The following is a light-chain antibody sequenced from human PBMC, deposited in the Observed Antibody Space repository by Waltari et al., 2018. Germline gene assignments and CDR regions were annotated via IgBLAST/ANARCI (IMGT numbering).Light chain of an antibody. V-gene: IGLV1-44*01. J-gene: IGLJ1*01. CDR3: AAWDDSRGYV. Sequence: QSVLTQPPSASGTPGQRVTISCSGSSSNIGSNTVSWYQQLPDTAPKLLIYLNAQRPTGVPDRCSGSESGTPASLAISGPQSEDEADYYCAAWDDSRGYVFGTGTKVTVL. CDR1: SSNIGSNT. CDR2: LNA.